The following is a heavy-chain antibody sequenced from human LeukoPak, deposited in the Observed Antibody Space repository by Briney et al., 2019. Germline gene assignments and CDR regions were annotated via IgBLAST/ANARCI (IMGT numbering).Heavy chain of an antibody. J-gene: IGHJ4*02. CDR3: GREAGNSSSGLY. CDR1: GFTFSSYS. D-gene: IGHD6-13*01. V-gene: IGHV3-48*02. CDR2: ISSSSSTI. Sequence: PGGSLRLSCAASGFTFSSYSMNWVRQAPGKGLEWVSYISSSSSTIYYADSVKGRFTISRDNAKNSLYLQMNSLRDEDTAVYYGGREAGNSSSGLYWGQETLVTVSS.